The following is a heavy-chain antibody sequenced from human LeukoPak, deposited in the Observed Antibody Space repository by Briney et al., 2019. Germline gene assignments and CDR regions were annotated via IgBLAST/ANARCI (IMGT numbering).Heavy chain of an antibody. D-gene: IGHD4-23*01. CDR2: ISSATSTI. J-gene: IGHJ5*02. CDR1: GFTFSSTG. V-gene: IGHV3-48*04. Sequence: GGSLRHSCAASGFTFSSTGMNWVRQAPGKGLEWVSYISSATSTIYYADSVKGRFTISRDNAKNSLYQQMNSLRAEDTAVYYCTRDVTYYGGDWFDPWGQGTLVTVSS. CDR3: TRDVTYYGGDWFDP.